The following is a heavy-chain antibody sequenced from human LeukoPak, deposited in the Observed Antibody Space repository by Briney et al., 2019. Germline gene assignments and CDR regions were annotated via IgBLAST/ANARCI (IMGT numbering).Heavy chain of an antibody. D-gene: IGHD2-21*01. J-gene: IGHJ3*02. V-gene: IGHV1-2*02. CDR3: ARESAIAILGAFDI. Sequence: ASVKVSCKASGYTFTGYYMHWVRQAPGQGLEWMGWINPNSGGTNYAQKFQGRVTMTRDTSISTAYMELSRLRSDDTAVYYCARESAIAILGAFDIWGQGTMVTVSS. CDR1: GYTFTGYY. CDR2: INPNSGGT.